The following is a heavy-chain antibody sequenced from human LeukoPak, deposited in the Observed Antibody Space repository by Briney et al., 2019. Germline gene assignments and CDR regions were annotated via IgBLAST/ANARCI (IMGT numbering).Heavy chain of an antibody. CDR1: GFTFSSYA. CDR3: AKAHYDFWSGYWVFDY. D-gene: IGHD3-3*01. V-gene: IGHV3-23*01. Sequence: AGGSLRLSCAASGFTFSSYAMSWVRQAPGKGLEWVSAISGSGGSTYYADSVKGRFTISRDNSKNTLYLQMNSLRAEDTAVYYCAKAHYDFWSGYWVFDYWGQGTLVTVSS. J-gene: IGHJ4*02. CDR2: ISGSGGST.